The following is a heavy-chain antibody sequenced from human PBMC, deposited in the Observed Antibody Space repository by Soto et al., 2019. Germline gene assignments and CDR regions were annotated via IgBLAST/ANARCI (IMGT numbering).Heavy chain of an antibody. CDR3: ARGLITGSHYSGGWYYFDS. D-gene: IGHD6-19*01. CDR2: IYYSGTT. V-gene: IGHV4-59*08. CDR1: GGSISNYY. Sequence: SETLSLTCIVSGGSISNYYWSWIRQPPGKGLEWIGYIYYSGTTKYNPSLRSRVTISVDTSKHESSLKLSSVTAADTAVYYCARGLITGSHYSGGWYYFDSWGQGTQVTVSS. J-gene: IGHJ4*02.